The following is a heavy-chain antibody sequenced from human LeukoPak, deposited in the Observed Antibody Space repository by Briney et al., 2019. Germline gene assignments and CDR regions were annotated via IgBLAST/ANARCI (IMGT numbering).Heavy chain of an antibody. V-gene: IGHV1-46*01. D-gene: IGHD4-17*01. J-gene: IGHJ4*02. Sequence: GASVKVSCKASGYTFSGYYMHWVRQAPGQGLEWMGIINPSGGSTSYAQKFQGRVTMTRDTSTSTVYMELSSLRSEDTAVYYCARGSYGDYPPYWGQGTLVTVSS. CDR2: INPSGGST. CDR3: ARGSYGDYPPY. CDR1: GYTFSGYY.